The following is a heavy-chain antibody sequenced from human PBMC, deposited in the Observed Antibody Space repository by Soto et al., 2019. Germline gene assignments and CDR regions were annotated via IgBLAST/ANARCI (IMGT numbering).Heavy chain of an antibody. D-gene: IGHD5-18*01. J-gene: IGHJ6*02. Sequence: NPGGSLRLSCEASGFTFNDYSMDWGRQAPEKGLEWVSSISSSGTYIYYADSVKGRFAISRDNANNVMYLQMDTLRSDDTAVYYCARARGYSYGSYYYHGMDVWGQGTTVTVSS. CDR3: ARARGYSYGSYYYHGMDV. CDR1: GFTFNDYS. V-gene: IGHV3-21*04. CDR2: ISSSGTYI.